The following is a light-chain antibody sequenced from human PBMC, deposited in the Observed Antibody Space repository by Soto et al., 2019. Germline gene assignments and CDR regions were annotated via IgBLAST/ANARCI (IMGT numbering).Light chain of an antibody. J-gene: IGKJ2*03. CDR1: QDIHDY. CDR3: QHGYVAPYS. V-gene: IGKV1-39*01. CDR2: SAS. Sequence: DIQMPPSPSSLSASIGDTVPITCRASQDIHDYLNWYQQKPGEVPKLFLYSASTLHSGVPSRFTGSGSETDFTLTIRSLQPEDVATYYCQHGYVAPYSFGQGTKVDI.